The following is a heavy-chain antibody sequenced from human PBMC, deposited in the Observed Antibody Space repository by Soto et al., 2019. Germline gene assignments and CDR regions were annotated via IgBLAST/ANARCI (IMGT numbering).Heavy chain of an antibody. CDR3: AKDSLRGDYLGYSYYYYMDV. CDR1: GFTFSSYG. J-gene: IGHJ6*03. Sequence: SLRLSCAASGFTFSSYGMHWVRQAPGKGLEWVAVISYDGSNKYYADSVKGRFTISRDNSKNTLYLQMNSLRAEDTAVYYCAKDSLRGDYLGYSYYYYMDVWGKGTTVTVSS. V-gene: IGHV3-30*18. CDR2: ISYDGSNK. D-gene: IGHD4-17*01.